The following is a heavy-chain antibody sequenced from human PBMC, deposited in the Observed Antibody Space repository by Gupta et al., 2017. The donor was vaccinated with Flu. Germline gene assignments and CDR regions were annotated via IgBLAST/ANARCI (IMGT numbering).Heavy chain of an antibody. V-gene: IGHV1-69*06. CDR3: ARDSGSGWYRGDK. CDR2: IIPLFGSA. CDR1: GGPFSSYA. Sequence: QVQLVQSGAELKTPGSSVKFSCKASGGPFSSYAISWGRQAPGQGLEWMGGIIPLFGSAHYEQKWKGRLTITADKSTSTAYMEISSLTSADTAVYYCARDSGSGWYRGDKWDQGTLVTVSS. J-gene: IGHJ4*02. D-gene: IGHD6-19*01.